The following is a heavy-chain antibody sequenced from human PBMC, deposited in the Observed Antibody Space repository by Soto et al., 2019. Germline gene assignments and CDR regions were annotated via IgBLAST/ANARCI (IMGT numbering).Heavy chain of an antibody. J-gene: IGHJ3*01. Sequence: RLSCTASGFTFNSYIVNWVRQAPWKGLEWVASISSGSVHIDFADSVKGRFTISRDDVTNSVSLQMDSLRVEDTGIYYCARYDAFKAFDLWGQGTMVTVSS. D-gene: IGHD1-1*01. CDR1: GFTFNSYI. V-gene: IGHV3-21*01. CDR3: ARYDAFKAFDL. CDR2: ISSGSVHI.